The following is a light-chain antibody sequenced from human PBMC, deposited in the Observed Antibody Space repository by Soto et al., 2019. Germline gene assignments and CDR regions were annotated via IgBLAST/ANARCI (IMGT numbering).Light chain of an antibody. V-gene: IGLV1-51*02. CDR3: AAWDSSLSAGV. J-gene: IGLJ3*02. Sequence: QSVLTQSPSVSAAPGQKVTISCSGSSSNIGNSFVSWYLQRPGTAPKLLIHENNKRPSGIPDRFSGTKSGTSATLGITGLQTGDEADYYCAAWDSSLSAGVFGGGTKLTVL. CDR1: SSNIGNSF. CDR2: ENN.